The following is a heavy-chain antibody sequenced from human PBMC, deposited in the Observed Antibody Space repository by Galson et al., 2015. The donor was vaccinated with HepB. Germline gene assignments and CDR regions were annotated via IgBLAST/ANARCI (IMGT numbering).Heavy chain of an antibody. CDR2: INHSGST. D-gene: IGHD5-18*01. Sequence: LSLTCAVSGGSFSGYYWSWIRQPPGKGLEWIGEINHSGSTNYNPSLKSRVTISVDTSKNQFSLKLSSVTAADTAVYYCARGRGGYSYAYRAFDYWGQGTLVTVSS. CDR1: GGSFSGYY. V-gene: IGHV4-34*01. J-gene: IGHJ4*02. CDR3: ARGRGGYSYAYRAFDY.